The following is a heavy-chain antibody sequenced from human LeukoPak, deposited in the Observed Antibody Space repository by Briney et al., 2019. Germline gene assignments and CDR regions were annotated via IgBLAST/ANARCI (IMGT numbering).Heavy chain of an antibody. J-gene: IGHJ4*02. V-gene: IGHV4-59*01. CDR2: IYYSGST. CDR1: GGSISSYY. Sequence: SETLSLTCTVSGGSISSYYWSWIRQPPGKGLEWIGDIYYSGSTNYNPSLTSRVTISVDPSKNQFSLKLSSVTAADTAVYYCGRGRCSSTSCYVFDYWGQGTLVTVSS. D-gene: IGHD2-2*01. CDR3: GRGRCSSTSCYVFDY.